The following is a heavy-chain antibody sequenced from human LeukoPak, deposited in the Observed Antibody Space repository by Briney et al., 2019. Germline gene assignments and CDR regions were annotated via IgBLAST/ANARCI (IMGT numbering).Heavy chain of an antibody. CDR1: GFTFSSYW. Sequence: GGSLRLSCAASGFTFSSYWMSWVHQAPGKGLEWVANIKQDGSEKYHVDSVKGRFTISRDNTKNSLYLQMNSLRAEDTAVYYCARGGAYCSGGSCYWVYWGQGTLVTVSS. CDR2: IKQDGSEK. CDR3: ARGGAYCSGGSCYWVY. V-gene: IGHV3-7*03. J-gene: IGHJ4*02. D-gene: IGHD2-15*01.